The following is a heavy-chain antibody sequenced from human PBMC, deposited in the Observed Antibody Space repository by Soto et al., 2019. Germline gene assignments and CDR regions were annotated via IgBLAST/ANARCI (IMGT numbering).Heavy chain of an antibody. CDR2: INEDGSQK. J-gene: IGHJ4*02. Sequence: PGGSLRLSCETSGFSFSSYWMTWVRQAPGKGLEWVALINEDGSQKYYVGSVKGRFIISRDNAKDSVYMQMDSLRAGDTAVYFCARVGRYGWDFDHWGQGTLVTVSS. CDR3: ARVGRYGWDFDH. D-gene: IGHD5-18*01. V-gene: IGHV3-7*01. CDR1: GFSFSSYW.